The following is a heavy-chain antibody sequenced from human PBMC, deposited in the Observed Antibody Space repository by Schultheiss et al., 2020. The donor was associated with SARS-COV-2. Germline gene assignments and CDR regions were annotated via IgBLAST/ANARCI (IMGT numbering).Heavy chain of an antibody. V-gene: IGHV4-31*03. CDR1: GGSISSGGYY. CDR3: ARESNEYFGGTWRYTGPSY. D-gene: IGHD3-16*02. Sequence: SETLSLTCTVSGGSISSGGYYWSWIRQHPGKGLEWIRYIYYSGSTYYNPSLKSRVTMSVETSKNQFSLRLSSVTAADTAVYFCARESNEYFGGTWRYTGPSYWGQGTLVTVSS. J-gene: IGHJ4*02. CDR2: IYYSGST.